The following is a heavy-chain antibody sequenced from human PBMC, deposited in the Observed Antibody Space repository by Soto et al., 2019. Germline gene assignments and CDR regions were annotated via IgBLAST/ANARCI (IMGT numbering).Heavy chain of an antibody. CDR2: IYYSGST. D-gene: IGHD3-22*01. CDR3: ARELRTYYASSGYSHYYYGMDV. Sequence: QVQLQESGPGLVKPSQTLSLTCTVSGGSISSGGYYWSWIRQHPGKGLEWIGYIYYSGSTYYNPSLKSRVTISVDTSKNQFSLKLSSVTAADTAVYYCARELRTYYASSGYSHYYYGMDVWGQGTTVTVSS. J-gene: IGHJ6*02. V-gene: IGHV4-31*03. CDR1: GGSISSGGYY.